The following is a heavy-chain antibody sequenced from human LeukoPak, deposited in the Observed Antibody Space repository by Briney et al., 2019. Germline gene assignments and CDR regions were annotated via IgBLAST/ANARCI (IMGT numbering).Heavy chain of an antibody. V-gene: IGHV3-9*01. CDR3: EKEAKDYYGSGSYYYFDY. D-gene: IGHD3-10*01. CDR2: ISWNSGSI. Sequence: GRSLRLSCAASGFIFDDYAMHWVRQAPGKGLEWVAGISWNSGSIVYADSVKGRFTIPRDNPKNSLYQQMNRLIADDTAWYYYEKEAKDYYGSGSYYYFDYWGQGTLVTVSS. J-gene: IGHJ4*02. CDR1: GFIFDDYA.